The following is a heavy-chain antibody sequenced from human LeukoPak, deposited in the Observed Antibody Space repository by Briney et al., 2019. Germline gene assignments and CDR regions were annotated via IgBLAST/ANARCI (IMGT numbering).Heavy chain of an antibody. J-gene: IGHJ4*02. V-gene: IGHV4-4*07. CDR2: IYTSGST. Sequence: SETVSLTCSVSGGSISSYYWTWIRQPAGKGLEWIRRIYTSGSTNYNPSLKGRVTMSVDTSKNQFSLKLSSVTAADTAVYYCARGFGSGGYYDYWGQGTLVTVSS. D-gene: IGHD3-22*01. CDR1: GGSISSYY. CDR3: ARGFGSGGYYDY.